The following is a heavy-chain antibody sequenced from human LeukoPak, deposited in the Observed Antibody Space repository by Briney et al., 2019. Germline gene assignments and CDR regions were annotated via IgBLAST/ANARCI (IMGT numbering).Heavy chain of an antibody. CDR3: ATRSSSGYYYYYGMDV. CDR1: GFTFSDYY. D-gene: IGHD6-6*01. CDR2: ISSSGSTI. V-gene: IGHV3-11*01. Sequence: PGGSLRLSCAASGFTFSDYYMSWIRQAPGKGLEWVSYISSSGSTIYYADSVKGRFTISRDNAKNSLYLQMNSLRAEDTAVYYCATRSSSGYYYYYGMDVWGQGTTVTVSS. J-gene: IGHJ6*02.